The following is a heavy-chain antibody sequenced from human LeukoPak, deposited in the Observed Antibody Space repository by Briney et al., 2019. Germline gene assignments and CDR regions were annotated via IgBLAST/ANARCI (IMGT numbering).Heavy chain of an antibody. D-gene: IGHD1-1*01. Sequence: PSETLSLTCTVSGGSISSYYWNWIRQPAGKGLEWIGRISSSGSANYNPSLKSRVTLSVDTSKNQLSLILNSVTAADTAVFYCATDPTRTPYYYMDVWGKGTTVIVSS. V-gene: IGHV4-4*07. CDR1: GGSISSYY. CDR2: ISSSGSA. CDR3: ATDPTRTPYYYMDV. J-gene: IGHJ6*03.